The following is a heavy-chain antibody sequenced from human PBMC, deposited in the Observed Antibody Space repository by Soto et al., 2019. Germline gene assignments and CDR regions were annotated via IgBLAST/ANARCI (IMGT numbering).Heavy chain of an antibody. V-gene: IGHV4-31*03. D-gene: IGHD3-22*01. Sequence: QVQLQESGPGLVKPSQTLFLTCTVSGGSISSGTYYWSWIRQHPGKGLEWIGYISHSGSTYYNPSLASRISIAVDTSNNQFSLRLSSVTAADTAVYCCARDRNFFHSSGPDYWGQGTLVTVSS. CDR1: GGSISSGTYY. J-gene: IGHJ4*02. CDR3: ARDRNFFHSSGPDY. CDR2: ISHSGST.